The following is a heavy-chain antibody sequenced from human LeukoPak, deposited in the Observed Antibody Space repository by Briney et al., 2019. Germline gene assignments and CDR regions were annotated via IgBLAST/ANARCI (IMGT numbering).Heavy chain of an antibody. D-gene: IGHD2-15*01. CDR1: GFTFSSYE. CDR2: ISSSGSTI. J-gene: IGHJ4*02. CDR3: ARAPGYCSGGSCYRGSGPFDY. V-gene: IGHV3-48*03. Sequence: PGGSLRLSCAASGFTFSSYEMNWVRQAPGKGLEWVSYISSSGSTIYYADSVKGRFTISRDNAKNSLYLQMNSLRAEDTAVYYCARAPGYCSGGSCYRGSGPFDYWGQGTLVTVSS.